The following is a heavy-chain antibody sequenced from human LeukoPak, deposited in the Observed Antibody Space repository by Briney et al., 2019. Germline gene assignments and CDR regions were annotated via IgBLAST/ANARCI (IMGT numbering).Heavy chain of an antibody. CDR3: ARVTYYYDSSGYDY. V-gene: IGHV1-2*02. J-gene: IGHJ4*02. Sequence: ASVKVSCKASGYTFTGYYMHWVRQAPGQGLEWMGWINPNSGGTNYAQKFQGRVTTTRDTSISTAYMELSRLRSDDTAVYYCARVTYYYDSSGYDYWGQGTLVTVSS. D-gene: IGHD3-22*01. CDR1: GYTFTGYY. CDR2: INPNSGGT.